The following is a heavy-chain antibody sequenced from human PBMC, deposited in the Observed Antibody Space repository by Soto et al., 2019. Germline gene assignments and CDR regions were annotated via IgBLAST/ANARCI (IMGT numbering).Heavy chain of an antibody. CDR2: INGDGSTT. J-gene: IGHJ5*02. V-gene: IGHV3-74*01. CDR1: EFTFSNYW. Sequence: EVQLVESGGGLVQPGGSQRLSCAASEFTFSNYWMHWVRQAPGKGLVWVSRINGDGSTTNYADSVKGRFAISRDNAKSTLFLQMNGLSAEDTAVYYCARGGLRAYWFDPWGQGTLVTVSA. CDR3: ARGGLRAYWFDP. D-gene: IGHD5-12*01.